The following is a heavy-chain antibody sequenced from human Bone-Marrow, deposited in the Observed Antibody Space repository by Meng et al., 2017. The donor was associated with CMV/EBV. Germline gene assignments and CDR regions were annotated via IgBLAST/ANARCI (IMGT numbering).Heavy chain of an antibody. CDR2: IYSGGSTT. CDR1: GFTFSNYA. CDR3: ARSGAEWGRLDY. D-gene: IGHD3-3*01. Sequence: GGSLRLSCAASGFTFSNYAMSWGRQAPGKGLEWVSVIYSGGSTTYYADSVKGRFTISRDNSKNTVYLQMSSLRAEDTAVYYCARSGAEWGRLDYWGQGTLVTVSS. J-gene: IGHJ4*02. V-gene: IGHV3-23*03.